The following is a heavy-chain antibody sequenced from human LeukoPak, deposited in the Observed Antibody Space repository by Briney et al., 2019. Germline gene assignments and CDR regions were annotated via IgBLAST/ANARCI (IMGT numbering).Heavy chain of an antibody. V-gene: IGHV3-9*01. CDR2: ISWNSGSI. J-gene: IGHJ6*02. CDR3: AKDIHDFWNGYPYYYYGMDV. Sequence: GRSLRLSCAASGFTFDDYAMHWVRQAPGKGLEWVSGISWNSGSIGYADSVKGRFTISRDNAKNSLYLQMNSLRAEDTALYYCAKDIHDFWNGYPYYYYGMDVWGQGTTVTVSS. CDR1: GFTFDDYA. D-gene: IGHD3-3*01.